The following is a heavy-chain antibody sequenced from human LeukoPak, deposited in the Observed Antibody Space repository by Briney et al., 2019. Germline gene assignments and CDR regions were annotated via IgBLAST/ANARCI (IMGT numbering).Heavy chain of an antibody. D-gene: IGHD2-15*01. V-gene: IGHV5-51*01. J-gene: IGHJ4*02. Sequence: GESLKISCKGSGYTFTNYWIGWLRQMPGKGLEWIGIIHPGDSDIKYSQSFQGQVTISADKSISTAYLQWSSLTASDTAMYYCARQHLLCSGNSCYLPDYWGQGTLVTVSS. CDR1: GYTFTNYW. CDR3: ARQHLLCSGNSCYLPDY. CDR2: IHPGDSDI.